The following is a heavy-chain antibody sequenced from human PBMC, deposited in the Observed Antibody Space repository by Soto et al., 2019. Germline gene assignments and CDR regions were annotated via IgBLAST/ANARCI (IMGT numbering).Heavy chain of an antibody. J-gene: IGHJ6*02. CDR1: GGSISRYY. CDR3: ARRKLRYYGFLSYNPCFPYVMDF. V-gene: IGHV4-59*12. Sequence: SETLSLTCTVSGGSISRYYWSWIRQTPGKGLEWIGYLYNTGSTIYNPSLESRVTISVDTSKNQFSLKLSSVTAADTAVYYCARRKLRYYGFLSYNPCFPYVMDFWGQGSSVPVSS. CDR2: LYNTGST. D-gene: IGHD3-10*01.